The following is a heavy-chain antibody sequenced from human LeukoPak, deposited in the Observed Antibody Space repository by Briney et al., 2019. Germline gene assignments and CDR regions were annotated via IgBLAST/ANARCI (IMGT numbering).Heavy chain of an antibody. CDR1: GFTFSNYA. CDR3: AKGLYSAVWYFDL. Sequence: GGSLRLSCPASGFTFSNYAMNRVRQAPGKGREWVSTISDSGGSTYYAASVKGRFTISRDNSKKTLYLQMHSLRAEDTALYFCAKGLYSAVWYFDLWGRGTLVTVSS. CDR2: ISDSGGST. D-gene: IGHD2-15*01. V-gene: IGHV3-23*01. J-gene: IGHJ2*01.